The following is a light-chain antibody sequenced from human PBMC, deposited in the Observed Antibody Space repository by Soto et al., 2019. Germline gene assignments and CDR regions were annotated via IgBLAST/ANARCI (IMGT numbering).Light chain of an antibody. V-gene: IGLV1-40*01. J-gene: IGLJ1*01. CDR2: ENN. CDR3: QSYDSRLSGDV. CDR1: SSNIGAGYE. Sequence: QSVLTQPPSVSAAPGQRVTISCTGSSSNIGAGYEAHWYQQVPGTAPKLLIYENNNRPSGVPDRFSGSKSGTSASLAITGLQAEDEAEYYCQSYDSRLSGDVFGTGTKLTVL.